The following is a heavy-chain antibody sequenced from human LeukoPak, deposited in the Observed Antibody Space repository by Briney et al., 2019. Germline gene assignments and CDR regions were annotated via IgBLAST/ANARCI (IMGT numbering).Heavy chain of an antibody. CDR3: ARVPIYYDSSGYYFRIYYYYYMDV. Sequence: PSETLSLTCTVSGGSVSSHSYYWGWIRQPPGTGLEWIGSMHYIGSSYYNPSLKSRVTISIDTSKNQFSLNLSSVTAADTAVYYCARVPIYYDSSGYYFRIYYYYYMDVWGKGTTVTVSS. V-gene: IGHV4-39*01. J-gene: IGHJ6*03. CDR2: MHYIGSS. D-gene: IGHD3-22*01. CDR1: GGSVSSHSYY.